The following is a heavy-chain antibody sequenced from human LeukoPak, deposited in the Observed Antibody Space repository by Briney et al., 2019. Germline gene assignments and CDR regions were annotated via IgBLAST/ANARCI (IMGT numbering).Heavy chain of an antibody. D-gene: IGHD2-15*01. J-gene: IGHJ4*02. Sequence: SETLPLTCGVSDGSFRGYYWSWIRQPPGKGLEWIGEINHRGSTNYIASLKSRLTITVDTSRKQFSLNLSSVSAADTAVYYCARGPACSVGNCRPFDFWGQGILVTVSS. V-gene: IGHV4-34*01. CDR3: ARGPACSVGNCRPFDF. CDR1: DGSFRGYY. CDR2: INHRGST.